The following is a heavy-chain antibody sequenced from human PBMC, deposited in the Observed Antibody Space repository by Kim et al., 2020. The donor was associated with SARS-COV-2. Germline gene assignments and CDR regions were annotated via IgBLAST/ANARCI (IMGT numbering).Heavy chain of an antibody. V-gene: IGHV1-69*04. J-gene: IGHJ6*03. CDR2: IIPIIGKV. CDR1: VGSFETNA. D-gene: IGHD6-13*01. Sequence: SVKVSCKASVGSFETNAITWVRQAPGHGLEWMGSIIPIIGKVKHAQKFQGRGTLSADKYTNTAYLELSSLRSEDTAVYYCAGVQQQLEPSGHSYYYYMDVWGKGTTVTVS. CDR3: AGVQQQLEPSGHSYYYYMDV.